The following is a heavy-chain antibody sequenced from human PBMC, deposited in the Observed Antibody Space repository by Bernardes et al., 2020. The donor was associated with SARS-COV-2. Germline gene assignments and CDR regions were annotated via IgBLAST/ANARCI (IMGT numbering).Heavy chain of an antibody. D-gene: IGHD1-26*01. CDR2: IFYIGST. CDR3: ASLHASYSETYYGSDY. CDR1: GVSIRSNY. J-gene: IGHJ4*02. V-gene: IGHV4-59*01. Sequence: SETLSPTCTVSGVSIRSNYWSWIRQPPGQGLEWIGYIFYIGSTNFNPSLKSRVIMSIDTSKNQFSLKLNSVTAADTAVYFCASLHASYSETYYGSDYWGQGTLVTVSS.